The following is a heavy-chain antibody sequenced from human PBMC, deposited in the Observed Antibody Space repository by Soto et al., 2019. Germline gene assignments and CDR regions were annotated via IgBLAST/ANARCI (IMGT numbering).Heavy chain of an antibody. D-gene: IGHD3-3*01. CDR1: GGSFKSGSYS. V-gene: IGHV4-61*01. Sequence: QVQLQESGPGLVKPSETLSLTCTVSGGSFKSGSYSWSWIRQPPGKGLEWIGYVYHTGRTSYNPSRKRRGSISMDTSKNQFSLNLDSVTAADTAVYFCARDFAYFDSWGQGTLVTVSS. CDR2: VYHTGRT. CDR3: ARDFAYFDS. J-gene: IGHJ4*02.